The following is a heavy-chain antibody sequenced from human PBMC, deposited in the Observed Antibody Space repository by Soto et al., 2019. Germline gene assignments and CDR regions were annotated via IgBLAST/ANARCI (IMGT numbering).Heavy chain of an antibody. Sequence: AASLKVSCKASGYTFTGYYMHCVRQAPGQVLEWVGWINPNSGGTNYAQKFQGRVTMTRDTSISTAYMELSRLRSDDTAVYYCAREKWEQTYYYGIDVWGQGTTVTVSS. D-gene: IGHD1-26*01. CDR2: INPNSGGT. J-gene: IGHJ6*02. CDR3: AREKWEQTYYYGIDV. V-gene: IGHV1-2*02. CDR1: GYTFTGYY.